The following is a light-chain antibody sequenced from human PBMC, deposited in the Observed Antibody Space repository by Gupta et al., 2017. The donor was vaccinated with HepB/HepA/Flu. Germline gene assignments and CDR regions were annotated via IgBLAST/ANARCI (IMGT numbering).Light chain of an antibody. Sequence: EIVLTQSPATLSLSPGERATLSCRASQSVNSYLAWYQQKPGQAPRLLIYDASNRATGIPVRFSGSGSGTDFTLTISSLEPEDFAVYYCQQRSNWHPITFGEGTRLEIK. J-gene: IGKJ5*01. CDR3: QQRSNWHPIT. CDR1: QSVNSY. CDR2: DAS. V-gene: IGKV3-11*01.